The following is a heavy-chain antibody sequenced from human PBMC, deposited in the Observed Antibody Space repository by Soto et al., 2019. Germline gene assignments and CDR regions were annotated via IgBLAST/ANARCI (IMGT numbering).Heavy chain of an antibody. CDR2: IYHGGNT. D-gene: IGHD4-17*01. Sequence: QLQLQESGSGLVKPSQTLSLTCAVSGGSISSGGYSWSWIRQPPGKGLEWIGYIYHGGNTYYTPPLTTPVTLSVASSTTPFSLTLTSVTAADTPVYYSASAPSGDYGSGMDVWGQGTTVTVSS. J-gene: IGHJ6*02. CDR1: GGSISSGGYS. CDR3: ASAPSGDYGSGMDV. V-gene: IGHV4-30-2*01.